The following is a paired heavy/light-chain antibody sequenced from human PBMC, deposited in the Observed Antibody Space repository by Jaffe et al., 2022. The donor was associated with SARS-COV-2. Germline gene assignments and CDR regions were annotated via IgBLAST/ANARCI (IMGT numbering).Light chain of an antibody. Sequence: QSVLTQSPSASETPGQRVTISCSGSSSNIGSNYVSWYQQLPGTAPRLLIYRSNQRPSGVPDRFSGSKSGTSASLAISGLRSEDEADYYCATWDDSLSGYVFATGTKVTVL. CDR1: SSNIGSNY. V-gene: IGLV1-47*01. CDR3: ATWDDSLSGYV. CDR2: RSN. J-gene: IGLJ1*01.
Heavy chain of an antibody. Sequence: EVQLLESGGGLVQPGGSLRLSCAASGFTFTRSAMSWVRQAPGKGLEWVSTITSSGGSTYYADSVKGRFTISRDNFKHTLFLQMNGLRADDTAIYYCAKTGEGGSYSYYYYGVDVWGQGTTVTVSS. CDR1: GFTFTRSA. D-gene: IGHD1-26*01. CDR3: AKTGEGGSYSYYYYGVDV. CDR2: ITSSGGST. V-gene: IGHV3-23*01. J-gene: IGHJ6*02.